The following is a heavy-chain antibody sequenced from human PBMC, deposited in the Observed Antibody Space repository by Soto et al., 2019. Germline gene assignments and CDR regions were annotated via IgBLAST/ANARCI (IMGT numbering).Heavy chain of an antibody. CDR2: ISAYNGNT. V-gene: IGHV1-18*01. CDR1: GYTFTSYG. Sequence: ASVKVSCKASGYTFTSYGTSWVRQAPGQGLEWMGWISAYNGNTNYAQKLQGRVTMTTDTSTSTAYMELRSLRSDDTAVYYCARDLYDFWSGYYGGGGYWGQGTLVTVSS. J-gene: IGHJ4*02. CDR3: ARDLYDFWSGYYGGGGY. D-gene: IGHD3-3*01.